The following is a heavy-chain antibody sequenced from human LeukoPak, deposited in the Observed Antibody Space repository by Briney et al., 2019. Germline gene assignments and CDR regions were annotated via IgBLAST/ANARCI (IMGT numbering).Heavy chain of an antibody. D-gene: IGHD6-13*01. V-gene: IGHV1-46*01. CDR1: GYTFTSYY. CDR2: INPSGGST. Sequence: ASVKVSCKASGYTFTSYYMHWVRQAPGQGLEWMGIINPSGGSTSCAQKFQGRVTMTRDTSTSTVYMELSSLRSEDTAVYYCARESIPPYNLFTMSIAAAGRGMDVWGQGTTVTVSS. J-gene: IGHJ6*02. CDR3: ARESIPPYNLFTMSIAAAGRGMDV.